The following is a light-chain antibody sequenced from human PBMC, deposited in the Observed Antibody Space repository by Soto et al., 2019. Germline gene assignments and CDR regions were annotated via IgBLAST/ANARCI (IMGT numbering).Light chain of an antibody. CDR3: QSYDSSLSVVL. CDR1: SSSIGAGYD. J-gene: IGLJ2*01. V-gene: IGLV1-40*01. Sequence: QSVLTQPPSVSGAPGQRVTISCTGSSSSIGAGYDVHWYQQLPGTAPKLLIYGNSNRPSGVPDRFSGSKSGTSASLAITGLQAEDEAEYHCQSYDSSLSVVLFGGGTKLTVL. CDR2: GNS.